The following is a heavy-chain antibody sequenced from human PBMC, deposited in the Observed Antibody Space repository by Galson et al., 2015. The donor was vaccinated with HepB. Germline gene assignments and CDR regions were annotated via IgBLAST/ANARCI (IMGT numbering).Heavy chain of an antibody. CDR2: ISASNGNT. CDR1: GYTFTNYG. D-gene: IGHD6-13*01. V-gene: IGHV1-18*01. J-gene: IGHJ6*03. CDR3: ARDVGYSSSWYYYYYYMDA. Sequence: GYTFTNYGISWVRQAPGQGLEWMGWISASNGNTNYAQKLQDRVAMTTDTSTSTAYMELRSLRSDDTAVYYCARDVGYSSSWYYYYYYMDAWGKGTTVIVSS.